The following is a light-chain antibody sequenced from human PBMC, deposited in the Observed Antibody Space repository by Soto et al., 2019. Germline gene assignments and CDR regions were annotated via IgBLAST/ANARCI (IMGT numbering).Light chain of an antibody. CDR2: DAS. CDR1: QGVSSY. Sequence: DIVLTQSPATLSLSPGERATLSCRASQGVSSYLAWYQQKPGQAPRLLIYDASSRATGIPARFSGSGSGTDFTLTISSLEHEDLAVYFCQQRSNWPVTFGQGTRVEIK. CDR3: QQRSNWPVT. V-gene: IGKV3-11*01. J-gene: IGKJ1*01.